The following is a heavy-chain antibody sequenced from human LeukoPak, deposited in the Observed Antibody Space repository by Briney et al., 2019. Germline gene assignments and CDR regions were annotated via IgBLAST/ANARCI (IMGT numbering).Heavy chain of an antibody. D-gene: IGHD4-23*01. V-gene: IGHV1-24*01. CDR3: ARDNSVEDTAWWFDP. CDR1: GYTLTELS. Sequence: ASVKVSCKVSGYTLTELSMHWVRQAPGKGLEWMGGFDPEDAKTIYAQKFQGRVTMTRDMSTSTDYMELSSLRSEDTAVYYCARDNSVEDTAWWFDPWGQGTLVTVSS. CDR2: FDPEDAKT. J-gene: IGHJ5*02.